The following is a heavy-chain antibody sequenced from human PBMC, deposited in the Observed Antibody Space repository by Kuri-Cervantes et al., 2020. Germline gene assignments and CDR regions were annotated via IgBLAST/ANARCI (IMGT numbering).Heavy chain of an antibody. CDR2: IYPGDSDT. J-gene: IGHJ4*02. CDR1: GYSFTSYC. CDR3: ARAVGSISFYSDY. D-gene: IGHD1-26*01. Sequence: GESLKISCQGSGYSFTSYCIGWVRQMPGKGLEGMGIIYPGDSDTRYSPSFQGQVTISADKSISTVYLQWSSLKASDTARYYCARAVGSISFYSDYWGQGTLVTVSS. V-gene: IGHV5-51*01.